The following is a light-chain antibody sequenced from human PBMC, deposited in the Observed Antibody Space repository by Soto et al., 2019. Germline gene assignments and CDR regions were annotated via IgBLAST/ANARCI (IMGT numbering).Light chain of an antibody. CDR2: DVS. Sequence: QSALTQPRSVSGSPGQSVTISCTGTSSDVGGYNYVSWYQQHPGKAPKLMIYDVSTRPSGVPDRFSGSKSGNTASLTISGVQAEDEADYYCCSYAGSYTWVFGGGTKLTVL. CDR3: CSYAGSYTWV. V-gene: IGLV2-11*01. CDR1: SSDVGGYNY. J-gene: IGLJ3*02.